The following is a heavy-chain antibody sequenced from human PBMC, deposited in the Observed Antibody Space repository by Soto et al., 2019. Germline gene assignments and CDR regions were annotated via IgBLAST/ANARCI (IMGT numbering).Heavy chain of an antibody. V-gene: IGHV3-66*01. D-gene: IGHD3-22*01. CDR2: IYSGGST. CDR1: GFTFSTYS. CDR3: AREPITMIGLNWFDP. Sequence: PGGSLRLSCAASGFTFSTYSMNWVRQAPGKGLEWVSVIYSGGSTYYADSVKGRFTISRDNAKNSLYLQMNSLRDEDTAVYYCAREPITMIGLNWFDPWGQGTLVTVSS. J-gene: IGHJ5*02.